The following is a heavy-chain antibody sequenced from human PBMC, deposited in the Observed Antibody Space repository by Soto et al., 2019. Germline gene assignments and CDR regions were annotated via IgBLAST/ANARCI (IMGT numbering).Heavy chain of an antibody. CDR3: ARVKYYDSSGYYDY. CDR1: GFTVSSNY. V-gene: IGHV3-53*01. D-gene: IGHD3-22*01. J-gene: IGHJ4*02. Sequence: LRLSCAASGFTVSSNYMSWVRQAPGKGLEWVSVIYSGGSTYYADSVKGRFTISRDNSKSTLYLQMNSLRAEDTAVYYCARVKYYDSSGYYDYWGQGTLVTVSS. CDR2: IYSGGST.